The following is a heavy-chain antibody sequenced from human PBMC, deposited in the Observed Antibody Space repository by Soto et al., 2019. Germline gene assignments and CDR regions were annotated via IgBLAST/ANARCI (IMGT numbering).Heavy chain of an antibody. Sequence: GASLRLSCAASGFTFSSYAMHWVRQAPGKGLEWVAVISYDGSNKYYADSVKGRFTISRDNSKNTLYLQMNSLRAEDTAVYYCARDLYSSGFDYWGQGTLVPVSS. CDR2: ISYDGSNK. CDR1: GFTFSSYA. D-gene: IGHD3-10*01. V-gene: IGHV3-30-3*01. J-gene: IGHJ4*02. CDR3: ARDLYSSGFDY.